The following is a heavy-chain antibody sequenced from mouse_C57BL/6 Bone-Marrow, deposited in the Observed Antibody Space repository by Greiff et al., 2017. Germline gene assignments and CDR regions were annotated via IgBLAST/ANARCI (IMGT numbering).Heavy chain of an antibody. Sequence: VQLQQSGAELVRPGASVKLSCTASGYTFTSYGISWVKQRTGQGLEWIGEIDPRSGNTYYNEKFKGKATLTADKSSSTAYMELRSLASEDSAVYICASDYDLFAWFAYWGQGTLVTVSA. CDR3: ASDYDLFAWFAY. D-gene: IGHD2-4*01. CDR2: IDPRSGNT. V-gene: IGHV1-81*01. J-gene: IGHJ3*01. CDR1: GYTFTSYG.